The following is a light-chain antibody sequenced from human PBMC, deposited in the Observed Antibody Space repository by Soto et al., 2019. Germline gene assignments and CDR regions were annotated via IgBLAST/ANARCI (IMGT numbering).Light chain of an antibody. CDR3: LQRTMGPLT. CDR2: DAS. V-gene: IGKV3-11*01. J-gene: IGKJ4*01. Sequence: EIVLTQSPATLSLSPGERATLSCRASQSVSTHLGWYQQKRGQAPRLLIYDASKRATGIPARFSGSGSGTDFTLTINSLAPEDSAVYYCLQRTMGPLTFGGGTKVEIK. CDR1: QSVSTH.